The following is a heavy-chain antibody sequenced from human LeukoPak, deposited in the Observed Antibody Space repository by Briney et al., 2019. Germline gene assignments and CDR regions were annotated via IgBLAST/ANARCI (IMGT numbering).Heavy chain of an antibody. D-gene: IGHD2-2*01. V-gene: IGHV1-8*01. CDR2: MNPNNGHT. J-gene: IGHJ4*02. CDR1: GYTFTTYD. CDR3: ARILMYGSGTICYLDY. Sequence: ASVKVSCKASGYTFTTYDINWVRQATGQGLEWMGLMNPNNGHTVYAQKFQGRVTMTRDTSIGTAYLELSSLRSEDTAVYYCARILMYGSGTICYLDYWGQGTLVTVSS.